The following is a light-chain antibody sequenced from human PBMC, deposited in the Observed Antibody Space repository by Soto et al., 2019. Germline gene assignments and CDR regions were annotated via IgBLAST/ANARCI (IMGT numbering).Light chain of an antibody. Sequence: EIVITQSPATLSVSPGERATLSCRASQSVSSNLAWYQQKPGQAPRLLIYGASTRATGIPARFSGSGSGTEITLTISSLQSEDFAVYYCHQYDNWPPWTFGQGTKVDIK. CDR3: HQYDNWPPWT. CDR2: GAS. J-gene: IGKJ1*01. CDR1: QSVSSN. V-gene: IGKV3D-15*01.